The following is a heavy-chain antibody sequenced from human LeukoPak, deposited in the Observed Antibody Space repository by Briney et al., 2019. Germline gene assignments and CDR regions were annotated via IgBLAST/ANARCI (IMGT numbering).Heavy chain of an antibody. V-gene: IGHV3-7*01. CDR2: IKQDGSEK. CDR1: GFTFSSYW. CDR3: ARDADLGATITGAFDI. Sequence: PGGSLRLSCAASGFTFSSYWMSWVRQAPGKGLEWVASIKQDGSEKYYVDSVKGRFTISRDNSKNSLNLQMNSLRDEETAVYYCARDADLGATITGAFDIWGQGTMVTVSS. J-gene: IGHJ3*02. D-gene: IGHD5-24*01.